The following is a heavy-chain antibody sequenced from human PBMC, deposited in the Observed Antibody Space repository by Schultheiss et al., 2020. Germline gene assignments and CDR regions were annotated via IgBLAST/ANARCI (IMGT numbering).Heavy chain of an antibody. J-gene: IGHJ4*02. CDR2: IIPIFGTA. CDR1: GGTFSSYA. V-gene: IGHV1-69*13. Sequence: SVKVSCKASGGTFSSYAISWVRQAPGQGLEWMGGIIPIFGTANYAQKFQGRVTITADESTSTAYMELSSLRSDDTAVYYCARGLRFLEWLWVLDYWGQGTLVTVSS. CDR3: ARGLRFLEWLWVLDY. D-gene: IGHD3-3*01.